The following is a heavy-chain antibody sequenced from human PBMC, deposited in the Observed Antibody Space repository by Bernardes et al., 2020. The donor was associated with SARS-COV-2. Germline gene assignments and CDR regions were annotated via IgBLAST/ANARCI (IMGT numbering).Heavy chain of an antibody. D-gene: IGHD1-20*01. Sequence: SVKVSCKASEGPFRDYAISWVRQAPGQGLEWLGGTIPRFDKTNYAQKFQGRVTITTDESTSAVYLVLTSLTSDDTAMYYCARGIRNRHYYYGVDVWGQGSTVIVSS. V-gene: IGHV1-69*05. J-gene: IGHJ6*02. CDR1: EGPFRDYA. CDR3: ARGIRNRHYYYGVDV. CDR2: TIPRFDKT.